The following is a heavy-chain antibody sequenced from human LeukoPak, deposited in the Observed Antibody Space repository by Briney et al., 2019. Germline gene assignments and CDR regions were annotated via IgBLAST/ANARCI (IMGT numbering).Heavy chain of an antibody. CDR1: GYSIRGDDY. CDR3: ARNRSVTTTPGFDH. V-gene: IGHV4-38-2*01. Sequence: SETLSLTCAVSGYSIRGDDYWGWIRQSPGKGLEWIGSIYHSGSTHYNPSLKSRVTISVDTSKNHFSLMLNSVTAADTAVYYCARNRSVTTTPGFDHWGQGTLVTVSS. J-gene: IGHJ4*02. CDR2: IYHSGST. D-gene: IGHD4-17*01.